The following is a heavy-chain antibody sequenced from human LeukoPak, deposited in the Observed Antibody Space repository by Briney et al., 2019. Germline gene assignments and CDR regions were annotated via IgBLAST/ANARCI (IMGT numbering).Heavy chain of an antibody. CDR1: GFTFDDYA. CDR2: ISWNSGSI. CDR3: ARRRGMDV. V-gene: IGHV3-9*01. Sequence: GGSLRLSCAASGFTFDDYAMHWVRQAPGKGLEWVSGISWNSGSIGYADSVKGRFTISRDNAKNSLYLRMNSLRAEDTAVYFCARRRGMDVWGQGTTVTVS. J-gene: IGHJ6*02.